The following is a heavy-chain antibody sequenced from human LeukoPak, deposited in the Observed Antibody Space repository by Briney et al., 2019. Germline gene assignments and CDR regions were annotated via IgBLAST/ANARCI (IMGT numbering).Heavy chain of an antibody. Sequence: PGGSLRLSCAASGFTFSSYAMSWVRQAPGKGLEWVSAISGSGGSTYYADSVKGRFTISRDNSKNTLYLQMNSLRAEDTAVYYCAKANGRAFFTMIVVVTAFDYWGQGTLVTVSS. CDR1: GFTFSSYA. V-gene: IGHV3-23*01. CDR3: AKANGRAFFTMIVVVTAFDY. J-gene: IGHJ4*02. D-gene: IGHD3-22*01. CDR2: ISGSGGST.